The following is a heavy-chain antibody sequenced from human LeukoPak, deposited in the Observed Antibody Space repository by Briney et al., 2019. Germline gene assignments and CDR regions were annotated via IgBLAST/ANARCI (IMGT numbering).Heavy chain of an antibody. CDR2: IKQEGSET. Sequence: GGSLRLSCGASGFIFTTYWMNWVRQAPGKGLEWVANIKQEGSETYYVDSVKGRFTISRDNAKNSLYLQMNSLRAEDTAVYYCARGRPHGNDYWGQGTLVTVSS. D-gene: IGHD4-23*01. V-gene: IGHV3-7*01. J-gene: IGHJ4*02. CDR1: GFIFTTYW. CDR3: ARGRPHGNDY.